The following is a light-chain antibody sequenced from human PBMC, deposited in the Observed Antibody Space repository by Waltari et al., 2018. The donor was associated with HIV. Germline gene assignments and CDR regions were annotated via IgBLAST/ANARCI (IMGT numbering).Light chain of an antibody. V-gene: IGLV2-8*01. J-gene: IGLJ2*01. CDR1: SSDVGRYDY. Sequence: QSALTQPPSASGSPGQSVTISCTGTSSDVGRYDYLSWYQQHPGKAPKLLIFEVNKRPSGVPDRFSGSKSGNTASLTVSGLQAEDEAEYSCSSYAGINPVVFGGGTKLTVL. CDR3: SSYAGINPVV. CDR2: EVN.